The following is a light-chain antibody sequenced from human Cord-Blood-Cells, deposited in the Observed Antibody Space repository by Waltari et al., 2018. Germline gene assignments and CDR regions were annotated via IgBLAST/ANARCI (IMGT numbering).Light chain of an antibody. CDR1: QGMSSS. J-gene: IGKJ1*01. Sequence: AIRLTQSPSSFSASTGDRVTITCRARQGMSSSLAWYQQKTGKAPKPLLYDASTLQSGVPSRFSGSGSGTDVTLTISCLQCEDFATYYCQQYYSYPRTFGQGTKVEIK. V-gene: IGKV1-8*01. CDR2: DAS. CDR3: QQYYSYPRT.